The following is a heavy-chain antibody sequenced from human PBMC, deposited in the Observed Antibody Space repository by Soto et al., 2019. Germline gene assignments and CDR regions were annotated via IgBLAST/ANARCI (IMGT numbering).Heavy chain of an antibody. J-gene: IGHJ4*02. D-gene: IGHD6-13*01. CDR1: GLTVSRSY. Sequence: GGSLRLSCTASGLTVSRSYMSWVRQAPGKGLEWVSVIYNDGRTYYADSVKGRFTFSRDNSKNTLYLQMNSLRAEDTAVYYCARGLGSSWFHGVWGQGTQVIVSA. CDR3: ARGLGSSWFHGV. CDR2: IYNDGRT. V-gene: IGHV3-66*01.